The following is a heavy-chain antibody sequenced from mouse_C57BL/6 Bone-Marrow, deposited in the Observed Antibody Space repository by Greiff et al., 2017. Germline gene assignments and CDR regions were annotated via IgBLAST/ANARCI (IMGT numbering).Heavy chain of an antibody. CDR3: ARGRGLDFDY. Sequence: QVHVKQSGPELVKPGASVKISCKASGYAFSSSWMNWVKQRPGKGLEWIGRIYPGDGDTNYNGKFKGKATLTADKSSSTAYMQLSCLTSEDSAVYFCARGRGLDFDYWGQGTTLTVSS. CDR2: IYPGDGDT. J-gene: IGHJ2*01. CDR1: GYAFSSSW. V-gene: IGHV1-82*01. D-gene: IGHD6-2*01.